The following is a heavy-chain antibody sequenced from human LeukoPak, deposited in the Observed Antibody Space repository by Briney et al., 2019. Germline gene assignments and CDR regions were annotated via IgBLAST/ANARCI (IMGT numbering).Heavy chain of an antibody. V-gene: IGHV3-23*01. CDR1: GFSFSNYD. Sequence: GGSLRLSRAASGFSFSNYDMTWVRQAPGEGLEWVSSISPGHATFYADSVKGRFSISRDNSRNTLYLQMSGLRAEDTAVYHCVKEGITYIRGGNGMDVWGQGTTVTVSS. D-gene: IGHD3-10*01. CDR2: ISPGHAT. CDR3: VKEGITYIRGGNGMDV. J-gene: IGHJ6*02.